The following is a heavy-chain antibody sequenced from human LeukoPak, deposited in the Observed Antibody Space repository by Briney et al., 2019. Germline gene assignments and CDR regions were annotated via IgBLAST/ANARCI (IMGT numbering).Heavy chain of an antibody. Sequence: SETLSFTCTVSGGSISSGSYYWSWIRQPAGKGLEWIGRIYTSGSTNYNPSLKSRVTISVDTSKNQFSLKLSSVTAADTAVYYCARDPDFWSGYYYYYYYMDVWGKGTTVTVSS. J-gene: IGHJ6*03. CDR1: GGSISSGSYY. CDR3: ARDPDFWSGYYYYYYYMDV. V-gene: IGHV4-61*02. CDR2: IYTSGST. D-gene: IGHD3-3*01.